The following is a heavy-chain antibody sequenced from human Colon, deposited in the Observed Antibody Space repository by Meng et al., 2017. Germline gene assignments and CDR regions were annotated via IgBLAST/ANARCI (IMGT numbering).Heavy chain of an antibody. CDR2: INGDGSDT. Sequence: GESLKISCATSGFTFTSYWMHWVRQAPGKGLVWVSRINGDGSDTTYADSVKGRFTISRDNAKNALYLQMSSLRAEDTAVYYCARDLRVVMGSGTRGYFYGMDVWGQGTMVTVSS. D-gene: IGHD2-21*01. CDR1: GFTFTSYW. J-gene: IGHJ6*02. CDR3: ARDLRVVMGSGTRGYFYGMDV. V-gene: IGHV3-74*01.